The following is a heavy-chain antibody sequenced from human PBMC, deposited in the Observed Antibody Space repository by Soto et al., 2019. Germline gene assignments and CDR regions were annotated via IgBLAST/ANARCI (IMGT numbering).Heavy chain of an antibody. Sequence: QVQLVESGGGVVQPGRSLRLSCAASGFTFSSYGMHWVRQAPGKGLEWVAVISYDGSNKYYADSVKGRFTISRDNSKNTLYLQMNSLRAEDTAVYYCAKEYCTNGVCHRGGMDVW. D-gene: IGHD2-8*01. CDR2: ISYDGSNK. CDR1: GFTFSSYG. J-gene: IGHJ6*01. V-gene: IGHV3-30*18. CDR3: AKEYCTNGVCHRGGMDV.